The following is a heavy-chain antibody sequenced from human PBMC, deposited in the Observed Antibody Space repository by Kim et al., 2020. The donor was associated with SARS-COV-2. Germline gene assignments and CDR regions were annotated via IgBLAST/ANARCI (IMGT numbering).Heavy chain of an antibody. CDR1: GYDFTIFG. V-gene: IGHV1-3*01. CDR2: INPVNGYT. Sequence: ASVKVSCKASGYDFTIFGLHWVRQAPGQRPEWMGWINPVNGYTRYSQKFQGRVAINRDISATTAYMELNSLRSEDTAVYYCTRGGLSPAGYMDVWGQGTTVSVSS. J-gene: IGHJ6*03. D-gene: IGHD2-2*01. CDR3: TRGGLSPAGYMDV.